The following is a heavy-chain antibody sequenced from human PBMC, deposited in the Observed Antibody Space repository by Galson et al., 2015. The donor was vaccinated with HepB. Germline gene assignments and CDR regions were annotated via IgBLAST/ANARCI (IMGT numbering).Heavy chain of an antibody. D-gene: IGHD2-2*01. Sequence: SVKVSCKASGGTFSSYTISWVRQAPGQGLEWMGRIIPILGIANYAQKFQGRVTITADKSMSTAYMELSSLRSEDTAVYYCARDCSSTSCYAGFDYWGQGTLVTVSS. CDR3: ARDCSSTSCYAGFDY. CDR1: GGTFSSYT. CDR2: IIPILGIA. V-gene: IGHV1-69*04. J-gene: IGHJ4*02.